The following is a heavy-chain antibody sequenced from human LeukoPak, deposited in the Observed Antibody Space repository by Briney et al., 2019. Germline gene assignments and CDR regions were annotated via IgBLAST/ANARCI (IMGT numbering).Heavy chain of an antibody. D-gene: IGHD3-22*01. CDR1: GYTFTGYY. Sequence: ASVKVSCEASGYTFTGYYMHWVRQAPGQGLEWMGWINPNSGGTNYAQKFQGRVTMTRDTSTSTAYMELSRLRSDDTAVYYCARGLDHYYDSSGTFDYWGQGTLVTVSS. CDR2: INPNSGGT. J-gene: IGHJ4*02. V-gene: IGHV1-2*02. CDR3: ARGLDHYYDSSGTFDY.